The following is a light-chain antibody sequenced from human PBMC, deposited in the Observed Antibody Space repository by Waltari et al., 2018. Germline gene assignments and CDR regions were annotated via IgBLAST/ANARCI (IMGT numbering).Light chain of an antibody. CDR2: HVT. CDR3: TSYTGRPIMV. V-gene: IGLV2-14*03. Sequence: QSALTHPASVPGSPGQSITLSCPGTSMDVGPYNYVFWYQQHAGKAPKLMIYHVTKRPSGVSTRFSGSKSGNTASLTISGLQAEDEADYYCTSYTGRPIMVFGGGTKLTVL. CDR1: SMDVGPYNY. J-gene: IGLJ3*02.